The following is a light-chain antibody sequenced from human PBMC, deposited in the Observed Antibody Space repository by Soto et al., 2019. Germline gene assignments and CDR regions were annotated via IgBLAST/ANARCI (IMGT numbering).Light chain of an antibody. CDR2: DAS. CDR3: LQDYNYPYT. CDR1: QSISSW. J-gene: IGKJ2*01. Sequence: DIQMTQSPSTLSASVGDRVTITCRASQSISSWLAWYQQKPGKAPKLLIYDASSLESGVPSRFSGSGSGTEFTLTISSLQPDDFATYYCLQDYNYPYTFGQGTKPEIQ. V-gene: IGKV1-5*01.